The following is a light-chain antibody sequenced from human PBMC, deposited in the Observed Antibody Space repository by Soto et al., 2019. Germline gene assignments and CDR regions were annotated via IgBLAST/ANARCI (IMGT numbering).Light chain of an antibody. V-gene: IGKV3-15*01. Sequence: EIVMTQSPATLSVSPGERATLSCRASQSVSSELAWYQQKPGQAPRLLIYGASTRATGIPARFSGSGSGTEFTLTISSLQSEDFAVYYCQQYNNWHTFGQGTRVEFK. J-gene: IGKJ1*01. CDR1: QSVSSE. CDR2: GAS. CDR3: QQYNNWHT.